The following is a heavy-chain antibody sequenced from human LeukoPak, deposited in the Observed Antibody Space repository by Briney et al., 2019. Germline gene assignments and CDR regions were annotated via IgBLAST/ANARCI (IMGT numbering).Heavy chain of an antibody. CDR3: AKDSEFMITFGGVIVPWGYFDY. D-gene: IGHD3-16*02. CDR2: IRYDGSNK. V-gene: IGHV3-30*02. Sequence: GGSLRLSCAASGFTFSSYGMHWVRQAPGKGLEWVAFIRYDGSNKYYADSVKGRFTISRDNSKNTLYLQMNSLRAEDTAVYYCAKDSEFMITFGGVIVPWGYFDYWGQGTLVTVSS. CDR1: GFTFSSYG. J-gene: IGHJ4*02.